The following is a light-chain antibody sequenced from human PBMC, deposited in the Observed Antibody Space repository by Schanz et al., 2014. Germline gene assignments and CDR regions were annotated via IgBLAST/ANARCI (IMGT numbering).Light chain of an antibody. J-gene: IGLJ2*01. V-gene: IGLV2-23*02. CDR1: SSDFGGHNY. CDR2: DVS. Sequence: QSALTQPPSASGSPGQSVTISCTGTSSDFGGHNYVSWYQQHPGKAPKLMIYDVSDRPSGVSNRFSGSKSGNTASLTISGLQAEDEADYYCCSYAGSSTLAFGGGTKLTVL. CDR3: CSYAGSSTLA.